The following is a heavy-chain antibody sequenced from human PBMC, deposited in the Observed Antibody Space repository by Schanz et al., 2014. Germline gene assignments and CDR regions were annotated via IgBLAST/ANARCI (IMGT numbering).Heavy chain of an antibody. CDR2: IWYDENNK. CDR3: ARAHGNNWYGKGLDY. J-gene: IGHJ4*02. V-gene: IGHV3-33*01. CDR1: GFTFSSYG. D-gene: IGHD1-1*01. Sequence: QVQLVESGGGVVQPGRSLRLSCAASGFTFSSYGMHWVRQAPGKGLEWVAVIWYDENNKYYADSVKGRFTMSRDNSKNTLYLQMNSLRADDTAVYFCARAHGNNWYGKGLDYWGQGTQXTVSS.